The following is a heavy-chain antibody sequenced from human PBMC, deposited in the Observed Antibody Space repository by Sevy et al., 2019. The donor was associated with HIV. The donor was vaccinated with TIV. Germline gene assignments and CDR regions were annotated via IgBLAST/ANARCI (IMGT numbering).Heavy chain of an antibody. Sequence: SETLSLTCTVSGDSVSGYYWSWIRQPPGKGLEWIGYIYYSGRTNYNPSLKSRVTISEDTSKNQFSLKVNSVTAADTAVYYCARAWQGYYYAMDVWGQGTTVTVSS. CDR3: ARAWQGYYYAMDV. J-gene: IGHJ6*02. V-gene: IGHV4-59*02. CDR2: IYYSGRT. CDR1: GDSVSGYY.